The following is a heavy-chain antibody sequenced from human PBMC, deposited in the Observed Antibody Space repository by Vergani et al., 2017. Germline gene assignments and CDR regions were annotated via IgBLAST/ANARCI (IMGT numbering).Heavy chain of an antibody. CDR3: ARPYYDSSGSPGDAFDI. J-gene: IGHJ3*02. D-gene: IGHD3-22*01. V-gene: IGHV5-51*01. CDR1: GYSFTSYW. CDR2: IYPGDSDT. Sequence: EVQLVQSGAEVKKPGESLKISCKGSGYSFTSYWIGWVRQMPGKGLEWRGIIYPGDSDTRYSPSFQGQVTISADKSISTAYLQWSSLKASDTAMYYCARPYYDSSGSPGDAFDIWGQGTMVTVSS.